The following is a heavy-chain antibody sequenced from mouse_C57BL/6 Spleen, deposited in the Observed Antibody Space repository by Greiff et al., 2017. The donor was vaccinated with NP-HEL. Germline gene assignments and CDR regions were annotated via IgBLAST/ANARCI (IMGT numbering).Heavy chain of an antibody. Sequence: EVQGVESGGGLVKPGGSLKLSCAASGFTFSDYGMHWVRQAPEKGLEWVAYISSGSSTIYYADTVKGRFTISRDNAKNTLFLQMTSLRSEDTAMYYCARSYYYGSSHWGQGTLVTVSA. CDR3: ARSYYYGSSH. D-gene: IGHD1-1*01. CDR2: ISSGSSTI. V-gene: IGHV5-17*01. CDR1: GFTFSDYG. J-gene: IGHJ3*01.